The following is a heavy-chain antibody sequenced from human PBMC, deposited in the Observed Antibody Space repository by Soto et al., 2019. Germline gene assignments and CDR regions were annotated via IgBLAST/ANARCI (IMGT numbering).Heavy chain of an antibody. CDR3: TTHGYCSSTSCLWGMDV. Sequence: EVQLVESGGGLVQPGRSLRLSCTASGFTCGDYAMSWVRQAPGKGLEWVGFIRSKAYGGTTEYAASVKGRFTISRDDSKSIAYLQMNSLKTEDTAVYYCTTHGYCSSTSCLWGMDVWGQGTTVTVSS. CDR2: IRSKAYGGTT. V-gene: IGHV3-49*04. J-gene: IGHJ6*02. D-gene: IGHD2-2*01. CDR1: GFTCGDYA.